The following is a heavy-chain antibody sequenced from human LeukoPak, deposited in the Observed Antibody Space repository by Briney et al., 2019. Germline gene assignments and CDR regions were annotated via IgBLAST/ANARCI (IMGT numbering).Heavy chain of an antibody. J-gene: IGHJ4*02. CDR1: GFTVSSNY. CDR3: AKDRDRPRDY. Sequence: GGSLRLSCAASGFTVSSNYMSWVRQAPGKGLEWVSVIHSGGSTYYADSVKGRFTISRDKSKNTLYLQMNSLRAEDTAVYYCAKDRDRPRDYWGQGTLVTVSS. CDR2: IHSGGST. V-gene: IGHV3-53*01.